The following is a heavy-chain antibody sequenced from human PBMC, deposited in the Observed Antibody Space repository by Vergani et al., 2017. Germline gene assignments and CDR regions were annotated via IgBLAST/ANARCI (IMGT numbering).Heavy chain of an antibody. J-gene: IGHJ6*03. V-gene: IGHV7-4-1*02. D-gene: IGHD3-10*01. CDR3: ARDQGLLWSLLPYDYYMDV. Sequence: QVQLVQSGAEVKKPGSSVKVSCKASGGTFTSYAMNWVRQAPGQGLEWMGWINTNTGNPTYAQGFTGRFVFSLDTSVSTAYLQISSLKAEDTAVYYCARDQGLLWSLLPYDYYMDVWGKGTTVTVSS. CDR2: INTNTGNP. CDR1: GGTFTSYA.